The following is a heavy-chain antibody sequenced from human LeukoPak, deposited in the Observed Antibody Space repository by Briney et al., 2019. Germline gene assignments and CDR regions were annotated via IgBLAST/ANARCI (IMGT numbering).Heavy chain of an antibody. CDR3: AGYRYSSGWYDY. V-gene: IGHV4-39*01. CDR2: IYYSGST. J-gene: IGHJ4*02. CDR1: GGSISSSSYY. D-gene: IGHD6-19*01. Sequence: SETLSPTCTVSGGSISSSSYYWGWIRQPPGKGLEWIGSIYYSGSTYYNPSLKSRVTISVDTSKNQFSLKLSSVTAADTAVYYCAGYRYSSGWYDYWGQGTLVTVSS.